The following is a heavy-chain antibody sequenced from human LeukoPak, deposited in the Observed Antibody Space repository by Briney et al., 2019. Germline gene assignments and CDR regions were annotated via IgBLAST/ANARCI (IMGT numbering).Heavy chain of an antibody. J-gene: IGHJ4*02. CDR2: IYHSGST. Sequence: SGTLSLTCAVSGGSISSSNWWSWVRQPPGKGLEWIGEIYHSGSTNYNPSLKSRVTISVDKSKNQFSLKLSSVTAADTAVYYCASSTSSGWYRLDYWGQGTLVTVSS. CDR3: ASSTSSGWYRLDY. V-gene: IGHV4-4*02. D-gene: IGHD6-19*01. CDR1: GGSISSSNW.